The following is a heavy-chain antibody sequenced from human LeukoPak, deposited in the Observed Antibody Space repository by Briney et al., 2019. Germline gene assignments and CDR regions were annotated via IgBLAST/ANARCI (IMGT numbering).Heavy chain of an antibody. CDR1: GFTFSSYA. Sequence: PGGSLRLSCAASGFTFSSYAMHWVRQAPGKGLEWVAVISYDGSNKYYADSVKGRFTISRDNSKNTLYLQMNSLRSEDTAVYYCATSPGGGNYYGSSGFDYWGQGTLVTVSS. V-gene: IGHV3-30*04. J-gene: IGHJ4*02. D-gene: IGHD3-22*01. CDR2: ISYDGSNK. CDR3: ATSPGGGNYYGSSGFDY.